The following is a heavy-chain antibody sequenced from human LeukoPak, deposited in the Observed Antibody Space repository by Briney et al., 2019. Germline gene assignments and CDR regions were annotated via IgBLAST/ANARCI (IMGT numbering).Heavy chain of an antibody. V-gene: IGHV3-23*01. CDR2: ISGSGGST. CDR1: GFTFSSYA. Sequence: GGSLRLSCAASGFTFSSYAMSWVRQAPGKGLEWVSAISGSGGSTYYADSVKGRFTISRDNAKNSLYLQMNSLRAEDTAVYYCARDVVAFDYWGQGTLVTVSS. CDR3: ARDVVAFDY. J-gene: IGHJ4*02. D-gene: IGHD2-21*01.